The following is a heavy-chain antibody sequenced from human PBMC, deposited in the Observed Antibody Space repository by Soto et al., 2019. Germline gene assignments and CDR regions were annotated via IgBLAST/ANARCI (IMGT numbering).Heavy chain of an antibody. Sequence: LRLSCAASGFTFSSYAMSWVRQAPGKGLEWVSAISGSGGSTYYADSVKGRFTISGDNSKNTLYLQMNSLRAEDTAVYYCAKIPLGSSSWTRYYYYGMDVWGQGTTVTVSS. CDR1: GFTFSSYA. CDR3: AKIPLGSSSWTRYYYYGMDV. D-gene: IGHD6-6*01. CDR2: ISGSGGST. V-gene: IGHV3-23*01. J-gene: IGHJ6*02.